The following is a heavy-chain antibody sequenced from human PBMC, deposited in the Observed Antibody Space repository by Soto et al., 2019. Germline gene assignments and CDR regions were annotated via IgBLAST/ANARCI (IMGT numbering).Heavy chain of an antibody. Sequence: QVQLQESGPGLVKPSQTLSLTCTVSGGSISSGDYYWSWIRQPPGKGLEWIGYIYYSGSTYYNPSLKSRVTISVDTSNNQFSLKLSSVTAADTAVYYCAREIAAADEGNYYYYYGMDVWGQGTTVTVSS. CDR3: AREIAAADEGNYYYYYGMDV. J-gene: IGHJ6*02. CDR1: GGSISSGDYY. D-gene: IGHD6-13*01. CDR2: IYYSGST. V-gene: IGHV4-30-4*01.